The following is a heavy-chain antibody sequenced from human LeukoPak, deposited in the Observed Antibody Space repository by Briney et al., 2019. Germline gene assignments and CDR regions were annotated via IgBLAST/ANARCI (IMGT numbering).Heavy chain of an antibody. CDR2: IYYSGST. V-gene: IGHV4-30-4*01. CDR1: GGSISSGDYY. CDR3: ARGMVRGVIKTSDRDNWFDP. Sequence: SETLSLTCTVSGGSISSGDYYWSWIRQPPGKGLEWIGYIYYSGSTYYNPSLKSRVTISVDTSKNQFSLKLSSVTAADTAVYYCARGMVRGVIKTSDRDNWFDPWGQGTLVTVSS. J-gene: IGHJ5*02. D-gene: IGHD3-10*01.